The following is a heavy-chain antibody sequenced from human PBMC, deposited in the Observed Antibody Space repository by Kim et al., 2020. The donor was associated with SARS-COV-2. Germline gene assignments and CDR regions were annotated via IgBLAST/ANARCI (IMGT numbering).Heavy chain of an antibody. D-gene: IGHD2-15*01. Sequence: TYYHPSPKNRVTISVDTSKNQFSLKLGSVTAADTAVYYCARKVVHDAFDIWGQGTMVTVSS. J-gene: IGHJ3*02. CDR3: ARKVVHDAFDI. CDR2: T. V-gene: IGHV4-39*01.